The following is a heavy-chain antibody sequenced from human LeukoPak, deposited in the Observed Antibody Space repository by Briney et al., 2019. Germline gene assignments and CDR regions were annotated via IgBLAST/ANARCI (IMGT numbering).Heavy chain of an antibody. Sequence: GGSLRLSCAASGFTFSSYWMSWVRQAPGKGLEWVANIKQDGSEKYYVDSVKGRFTISRDNAKNSLYLQMNSLRAEDTAVYYCAREGMCSSTSCYGYYYYYMDVWGKGTTVTVSS. D-gene: IGHD2-2*01. CDR1: GFTFSSYW. V-gene: IGHV3-7*01. CDR2: IKQDGSEK. J-gene: IGHJ6*03. CDR3: AREGMCSSTSCYGYYYYYMDV.